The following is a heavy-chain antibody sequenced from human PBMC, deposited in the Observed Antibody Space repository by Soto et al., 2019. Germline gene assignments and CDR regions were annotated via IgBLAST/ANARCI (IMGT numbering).Heavy chain of an antibody. CDR2: MNSGGRT. D-gene: IGHD6-6*01. V-gene: IGHV3-23*01. Sequence: GGSLRLSRETSGLTFSNYSISWVRQAPGKGLEWVSGMNSGGRTYYADSVKGRFTISRDTSKNTLYLQMNSLRADDTAVFYCAKALQYSSSRDYFYYGMDVWGQGTTVTVSS. J-gene: IGHJ6*02. CDR3: AKALQYSSSRDYFYYGMDV. CDR1: GLTFSNYS.